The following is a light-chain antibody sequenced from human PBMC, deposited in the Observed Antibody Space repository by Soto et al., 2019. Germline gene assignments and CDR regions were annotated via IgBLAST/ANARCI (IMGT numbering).Light chain of an antibody. CDR3: TSYAGMSNFCV. J-gene: IGLJ1*01. CDR1: SGDVGGYNY. Sequence: QSVLTQPPSASGSPGQSVTISCTGTSGDVGGYNYVSWYQQHPGKAPKLIIYDVSERPSGVADRFSGSKSGNTASLTVSGLQAEDEADYYCTSYAGMSNFCVFGTGTKLTVL. V-gene: IGLV2-8*01. CDR2: DVS.